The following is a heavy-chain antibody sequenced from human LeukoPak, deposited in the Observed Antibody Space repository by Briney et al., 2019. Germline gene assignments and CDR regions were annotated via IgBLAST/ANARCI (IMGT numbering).Heavy chain of an antibody. J-gene: IGHJ4*02. Sequence: PAETLSLTCTVSGVSISSHYWSWIRQPPGKGLEWIGYIYYSGSTNYNPSLKSRVTISVDTSKNQFSLKMSSVTAADTAVYYCARAYSSSWYLGYYFDYWGQGTLVTVSS. CDR2: IYYSGST. V-gene: IGHV4-59*11. CDR3: ARAYSSSWYLGYYFDY. CDR1: GVSISSHY. D-gene: IGHD6-13*01.